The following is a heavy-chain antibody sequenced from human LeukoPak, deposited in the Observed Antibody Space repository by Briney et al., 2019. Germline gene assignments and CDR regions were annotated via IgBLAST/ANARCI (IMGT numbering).Heavy chain of an antibody. Sequence: PGGSLRLSCAASGFTFSSYWMHWVRQAPGKGLEWVAVISYDGSNKYYADSVKGRFTISRDNSKNTLYLQMNSLRAEDTAVYYCAKDSAIAAAEYYFDYWGQGTLVTVSS. CDR3: AKDSAIAAAEYYFDY. V-gene: IGHV3-30*18. D-gene: IGHD6-13*01. CDR1: GFTFSSYW. J-gene: IGHJ4*02. CDR2: ISYDGSNK.